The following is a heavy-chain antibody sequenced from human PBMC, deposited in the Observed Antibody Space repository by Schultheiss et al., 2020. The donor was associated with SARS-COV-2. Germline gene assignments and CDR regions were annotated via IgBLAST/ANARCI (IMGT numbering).Heavy chain of an antibody. V-gene: IGHV1-2*02. J-gene: IGHJ4*02. CDR3: ASSPH. CDR1: GGTFSSYA. Sequence: GESLKISCKASGGTFSSYAISWVRQAPGQGLEWMGWINPNSGGTNYAQKFQGRVTMTRDTSISTAYMELSRLRSDDTAVYYCASSPHWGQGTLVTVSS. CDR2: INPNSGGT.